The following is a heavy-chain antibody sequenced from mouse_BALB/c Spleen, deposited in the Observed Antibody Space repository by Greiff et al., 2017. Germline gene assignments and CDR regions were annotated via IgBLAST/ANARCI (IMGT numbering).Heavy chain of an antibody. CDR3: AKLHYAMDD. V-gene: IGHV3-6*02. CDR2: ISYDGSN. J-gene: IGHJ4*01. Sequence: EVKVEESGPGLVKPSQSLSLTCSVTGYSITSGYYWNWIRQFPGNKLEWMGYISYDGSNNYNPSLKNRISITRDTSKNQFFLKLNSVTTEDTATYYCAKLHYAMDDWGQGTSVTVSS. CDR1: GYSITSGYY.